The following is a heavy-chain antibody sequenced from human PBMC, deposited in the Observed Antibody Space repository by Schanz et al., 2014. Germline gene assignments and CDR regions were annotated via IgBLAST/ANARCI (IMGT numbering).Heavy chain of an antibody. CDR1: GYSFTSYG. V-gene: IGHV1-18*04. CDR2: ISAYNGNT. CDR3: ARKVGATTRCYYHAMDV. J-gene: IGHJ6*02. D-gene: IGHD1-26*01. Sequence: QVQLVQSGAEVKKPGASVKVSCKASGYSFTSYGISWVRQAPGQGLEWMGWISAYNGNTNYAEKLQGRVTMTTDTATTAAYMELRSLRSDDTAVYYCARKVGATTRCYYHAMDVWGQGTTVTVSS.